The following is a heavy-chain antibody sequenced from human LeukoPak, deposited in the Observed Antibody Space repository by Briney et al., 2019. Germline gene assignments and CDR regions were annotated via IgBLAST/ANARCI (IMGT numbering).Heavy chain of an antibody. CDR1: GFSFSSGYY. D-gene: IGHD2/OR15-2a*01. CDR3: ARVSGRNIEV. Sequence: PSETLSLTCAVSGFSFSSGYYWGWIRQPPGRGLEWIGSNYHRGSTYYNPSLKSRVTISVDRSKNQFYLRLSSMTAADTAVYHCARVSGRNIEVWGLEPVVSVSS. CDR2: NYHRGST. J-gene: IGHJ4*02. V-gene: IGHV4-38-2*01.